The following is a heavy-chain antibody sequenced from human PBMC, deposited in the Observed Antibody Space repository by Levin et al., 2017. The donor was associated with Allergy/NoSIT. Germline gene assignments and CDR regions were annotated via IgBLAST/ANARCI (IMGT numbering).Heavy chain of an antibody. D-gene: IGHD3-22*01. Sequence: GGSLRLSCAASGFSLSNYAMTWVRQSPGKGLEWVSTISGSGGSTYYADSVKGRFTISRDNSKNTLYLQMNSLRAEDTAVYYCAKDSYYDFIGPDAFDIWGQGTMVTVSS. CDR1: GFSLSNYA. CDR3: AKDSYYDFIGPDAFDI. J-gene: IGHJ3*02. V-gene: IGHV3-23*01. CDR2: ISGSGGST.